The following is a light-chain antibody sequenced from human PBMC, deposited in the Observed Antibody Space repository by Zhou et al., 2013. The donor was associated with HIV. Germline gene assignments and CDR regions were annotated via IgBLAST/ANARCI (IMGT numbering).Light chain of an antibody. Sequence: DIQMTQSPSTLSASVGDRVTITCRASQSISTWVAWYQQKPGRAPKLLIHKASSLEVGVPSRFSGSGLGTEFSLTINNLQADDFATYYCQQANSFPWTFGQGTKVEIK. CDR1: QSISTW. V-gene: IGKV1-5*03. J-gene: IGKJ1*01. CDR3: QQANSFPWT. CDR2: KAS.